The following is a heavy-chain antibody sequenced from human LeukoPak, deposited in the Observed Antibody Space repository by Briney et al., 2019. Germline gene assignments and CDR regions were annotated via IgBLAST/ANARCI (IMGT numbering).Heavy chain of an antibody. Sequence: PGGSLRLSCTASGFTFGDYAMSWVRQAPGKGLEWVGSIRSKAYGGTTEYAASVKGRFTISRDDSKSIAYLQMNSLKTEDTAVYYCTTRTITINFDYWGQGTLVTVSS. V-gene: IGHV3-49*04. CDR3: TTRTITINFDY. D-gene: IGHD2-2*01. CDR1: GFTFGDYA. J-gene: IGHJ4*02. CDR2: IRSKAYGGTT.